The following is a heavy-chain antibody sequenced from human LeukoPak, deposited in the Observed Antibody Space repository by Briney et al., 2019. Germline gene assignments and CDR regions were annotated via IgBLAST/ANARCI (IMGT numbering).Heavy chain of an antibody. CDR1: GGSISSGDYY. D-gene: IGHD3-22*01. J-gene: IGHJ5*02. CDR2: MYYSGST. CDR3: ARPYYYDSRIDP. V-gene: IGHV4-30-4*01. Sequence: SQTLSLTCTVSGGSISSGDYYWSWIRQPPGKGLEWIAYMYYSGSTYYNPSLKSRVTMSADTSKDQLSLKLSSVTAADTAVYYCARPYYYDSRIDPWGQGILVTVSS.